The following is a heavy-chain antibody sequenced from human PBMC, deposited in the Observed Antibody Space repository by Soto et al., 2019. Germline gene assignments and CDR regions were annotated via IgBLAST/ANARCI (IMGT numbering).Heavy chain of an antibody. CDR1: GFTFSSYA. CDR3: AKRSSSSTFDY. Sequence: EVQLLGSGGGLVQPGASLRLSCAASGFTFSSYAMSWVRQAPGKGLEWVSVISGSDDSTYYADSVKGRFTISRDNSKNTLYLQMNSLRAEDTAVYYCAKRSSSSTFDYWGQGTLVTVSS. V-gene: IGHV3-23*01. J-gene: IGHJ4*02. CDR2: ISGSDDST. D-gene: IGHD6-6*01.